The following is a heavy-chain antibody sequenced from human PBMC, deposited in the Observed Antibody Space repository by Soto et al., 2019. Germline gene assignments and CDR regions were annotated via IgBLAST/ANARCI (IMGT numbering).Heavy chain of an antibody. CDR1: GFTVSSNY. J-gene: IGHJ5*02. Sequence: GGSXRLSCAASGFTVSSNYMSWVRQAPGKGLEWVSVICSSGGTYYADAVKGRFTISRDNSENTLYLQMNSLRAEDTAVYYCAKGESSVSASYFDPWGQGTLVTVSS. D-gene: IGHD3-22*01. CDR2: ICSSGGT. V-gene: IGHV3-53*01. CDR3: AKGESSVSASYFDP.